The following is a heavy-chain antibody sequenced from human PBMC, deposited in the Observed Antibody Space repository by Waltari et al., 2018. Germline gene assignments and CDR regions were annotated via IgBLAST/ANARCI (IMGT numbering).Heavy chain of an antibody. J-gene: IGHJ4*02. V-gene: IGHV4-30-4*01. CDR1: GGSINRGAYY. CDR2: IYYSGST. CDR3: ARGRTTVMTPWAY. Sequence: QVQLQESGPGLVKPSQTLSLTCTVPGGSINRGAYYWSWFRQPPGKGLAWIGYIYYSGSTSYNPSLKGRGFMSIDTSKNQYSLRLSSVTAADTAVYYCARGRTTVMTPWAYWGQGSLVTVSS. D-gene: IGHD4-4*01.